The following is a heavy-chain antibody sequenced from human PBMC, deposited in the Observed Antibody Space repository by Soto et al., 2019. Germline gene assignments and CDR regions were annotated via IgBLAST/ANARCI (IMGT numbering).Heavy chain of an antibody. CDR2: ISGSGGST. CDR1: GCNFISYA. V-gene: IGHV3-23*01. D-gene: IGHD2-15*01. CDR3: AKFRVVGISRHYYHYLDV. Sequence: GSLRVSCAASGCNFISYAVRWVRQATGKGLEWVSAISGSGGSTYYADSVKGRFTISRDNSKNTLYLQMNSLRAEDTAVYYFAKFRVVGISRHYYHYLDVWGKGTTVTVS. J-gene: IGHJ6*03.